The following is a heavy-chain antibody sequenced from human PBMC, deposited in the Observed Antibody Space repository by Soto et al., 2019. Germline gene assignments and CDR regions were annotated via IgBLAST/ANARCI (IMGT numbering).Heavy chain of an antibody. J-gene: IGHJ4*02. CDR3: ARGIHDILTGYYKPLDY. CDR2: IYYSGST. CDR1: GGSISSGDYY. Sequence: PSETLSLTCTVSGGSISSGDYYWSWIRQPPGKGLEWIGYIYYSGSTYYNPSLKSRVTISVDTSKNQFSLKLSSVTAADTAVYYCARGIHDILTGYYKPLDYWGRGTLVTV. V-gene: IGHV4-30-4*01. D-gene: IGHD3-9*01.